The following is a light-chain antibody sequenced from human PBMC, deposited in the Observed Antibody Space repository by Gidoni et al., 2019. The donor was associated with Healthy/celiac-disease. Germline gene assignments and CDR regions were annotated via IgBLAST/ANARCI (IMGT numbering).Light chain of an antibody. CDR2: GAS. Sequence: EIVFTQSPGTLSLSPGERATLSCRASPSVSSSYLAWYQQKPGQAPRLLIYGASSRATGLPDRFSGSGSGTDFTLTISRLEPEDFAVYYCQQYGSSPWTFXQXTKVEIK. J-gene: IGKJ1*01. CDR3: QQYGSSPWT. CDR1: PSVSSSY. V-gene: IGKV3-20*01.